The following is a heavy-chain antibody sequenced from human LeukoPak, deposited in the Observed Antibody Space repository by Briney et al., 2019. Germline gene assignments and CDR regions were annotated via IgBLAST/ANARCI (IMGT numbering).Heavy chain of an antibody. CDR2: ISAYNGNT. D-gene: IGHD3-22*01. Sequence: GASVKVSCKASGYTFTSYGISWVRQAPGQGLEWMGWISAYNGNTNYAQKLQGRVTMTTDTSTSTAYMELRSLGSDDTAVYYCARDPGYGYYDSSGWYWGQGTLVTVSS. V-gene: IGHV1-18*01. CDR3: ARDPGYGYYDSSGWY. CDR1: GYTFTSYG. J-gene: IGHJ4*02.